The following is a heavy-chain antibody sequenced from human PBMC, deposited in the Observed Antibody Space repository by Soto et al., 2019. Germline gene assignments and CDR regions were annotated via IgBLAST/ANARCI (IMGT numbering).Heavy chain of an antibody. CDR3: AKDQVTTEYYFDC. CDR1: GFTFSSYA. V-gene: IGHV3-30*18. CDR2: LSYDGTYK. Sequence: QVQLVESGGGVVQPGRSLRLSCVASGFTFSSYAMHWVRQAPGKGLEWVAILSYDGTYKLYADSVKGRFTISRDISKNTLYLQMNSLRAEDTAISYCAKDQVTTEYYFDCWGQGTLVTVSS. D-gene: IGHD1-1*01. J-gene: IGHJ4*02.